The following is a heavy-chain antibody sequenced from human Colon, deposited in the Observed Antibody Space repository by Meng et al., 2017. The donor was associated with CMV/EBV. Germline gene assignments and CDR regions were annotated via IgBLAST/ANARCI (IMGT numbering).Heavy chain of an antibody. V-gene: IGHV3-48*04. J-gene: IGHJ6*02. Sequence: GESLKISCAASGFTFSSYTMTGVRQAPGKGLEWVSFIGSNSSAIYYADSLKGRFTVSRDNANNSLFLQMDSLRAEDTAVYYCARLSGNSRMDVWGQGTTVTVSS. CDR3: ARLSGNSRMDV. D-gene: IGHD1-26*01. CDR1: GFTFSSYT. CDR2: IGSNSSAI.